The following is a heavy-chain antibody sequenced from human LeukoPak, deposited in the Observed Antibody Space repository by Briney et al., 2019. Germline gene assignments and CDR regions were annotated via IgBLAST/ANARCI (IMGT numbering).Heavy chain of an antibody. Sequence: GASVKVSCKASGGTFSSYSISWVRQAPGQGLEWMGRINPYLGIANYAQRFQDRVTITADRSTSTAYMELSSLTSEDTAVYYCASGTTMVPTDYWGQGTPVTASS. J-gene: IGHJ4*02. CDR1: GGTFSSYS. CDR3: ASGTTMVPTDY. D-gene: IGHD5-18*01. V-gene: IGHV1-69*02. CDR2: INPYLGIA.